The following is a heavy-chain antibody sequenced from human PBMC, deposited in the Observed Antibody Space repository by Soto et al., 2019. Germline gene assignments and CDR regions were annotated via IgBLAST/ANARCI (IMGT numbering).Heavy chain of an antibody. CDR3: ARKEYDDYRRFDP. J-gene: IGHJ5*02. Sequence: QVQLQESGPGLVKPSGTLSLTCAVSGGSISSSNWWSWVRQPPGKGLEWIGEIYHSGSTNYNPSLMSRVTISVDKSKSQFSLKLTSVTAADTAVYYCARKEYDDYRRFDPWGQGTLVTVSS. CDR1: GGSISSSNW. D-gene: IGHD4-17*01. CDR2: IYHSGST. V-gene: IGHV4-4*02.